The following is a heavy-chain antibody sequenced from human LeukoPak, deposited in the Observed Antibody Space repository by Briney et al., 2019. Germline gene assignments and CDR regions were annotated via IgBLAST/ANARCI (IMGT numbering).Heavy chain of an antibody. J-gene: IGHJ3*02. CDR1: GFTFSRSW. D-gene: IGHD6-25*01. V-gene: IGHV3-7*01. Sequence: GGSLRLSCAASGFTFSRSWMTWVRQAPGKGLEWVANIKQDGSEKYYVDSVKGRFTISRDNAKNSLYLQMNSLRAEDTAVYYCAREWAAATDAFDIWGQGTMVTVSS. CDR3: AREWAAATDAFDI. CDR2: IKQDGSEK.